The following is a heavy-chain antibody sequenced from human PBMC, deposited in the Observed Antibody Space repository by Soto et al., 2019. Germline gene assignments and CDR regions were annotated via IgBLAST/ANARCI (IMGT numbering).Heavy chain of an antibody. Sequence: SETLCLTCTVSPGSISSSSYYWGWIRQPPGKGLEWIGSMYYSGSTYYNPSLKSRVTISVDTSKNQFSLKLSSVTAADTAVYYCARHRGPMVRGVISNWFDPWGQGTLVTVS. CDR3: ARHRGPMVRGVISNWFDP. V-gene: IGHV4-39*01. D-gene: IGHD3-10*01. CDR1: PGSISSSSYY. CDR2: MYYSGST. J-gene: IGHJ5*02.